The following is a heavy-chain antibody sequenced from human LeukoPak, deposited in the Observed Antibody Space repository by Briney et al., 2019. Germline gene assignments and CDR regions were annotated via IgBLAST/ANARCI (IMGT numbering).Heavy chain of an antibody. CDR3: AKLAFQYCSSTSCYYAEYFQH. CDR2: ISGSGGST. J-gene: IGHJ1*01. Sequence: GGSLRLSCAASGFTFSSYAISWVRQAPGKGLEWVSAISGSGGSTYYADSVKGRFTISRDNSKNTLYLQMNSLRAEDTAVYYCAKLAFQYCSSTSCYYAEYFQHWGQGTLVTVSS. CDR1: GFTFSSYA. V-gene: IGHV3-23*01. D-gene: IGHD2-2*01.